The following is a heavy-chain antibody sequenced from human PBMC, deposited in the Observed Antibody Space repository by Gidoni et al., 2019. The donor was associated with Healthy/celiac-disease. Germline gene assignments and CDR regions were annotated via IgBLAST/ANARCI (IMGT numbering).Heavy chain of an antibody. Sequence: QVQLQQWGAGLLKPSETLSLTCAVYGGSFSGYYWSWIRQPPGKGLEWIGEINHSGSTNFNPFLKSRVTISVDTSKNQFSLKLSSVTAADTAVYYCARGPRDRVTGTNPFDYWGQGTLVTVSS. V-gene: IGHV4-34*01. CDR2: INHSGST. J-gene: IGHJ4*02. D-gene: IGHD1-20*01. CDR1: GGSFSGYY. CDR3: ARGPRDRVTGTNPFDY.